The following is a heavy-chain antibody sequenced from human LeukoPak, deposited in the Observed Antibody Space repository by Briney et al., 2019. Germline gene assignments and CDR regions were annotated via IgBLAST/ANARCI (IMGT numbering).Heavy chain of an antibody. CDR1: GGSLSEFY. CDR3: ARDMTTVTTWGYYYYYMDV. J-gene: IGHJ6*03. D-gene: IGHD4-17*01. CDR2: VNYSGST. Sequence: PSETLSLTCAVSGGSLSEFYWNWIRQSPVKGLEWIGEVNYSGSTAYNPSLKSRVTISVDASKNQFSLTVSSLTAADTAVYYCARDMTTVTTWGYYYYYMDVWGKGTTVTISS. V-gene: IGHV4-34*01.